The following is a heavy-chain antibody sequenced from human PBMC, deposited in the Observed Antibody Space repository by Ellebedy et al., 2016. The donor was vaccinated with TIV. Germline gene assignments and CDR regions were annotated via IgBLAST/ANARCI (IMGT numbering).Heavy chain of an antibody. J-gene: IGHJ4*02. Sequence: SGPTLVKPTQTLTLTCSSSGFSLTTAGVCMSWIRQAPGKALEWVARIDWDGDKYYSASLESRVTISKDNSKNQVVLTMTNMDPLDTGTYYCARILVDNGYFDYWGQGLPVTVSS. CDR1: GFSLTTAGVC. CDR2: IDWDGDK. D-gene: IGHD1-14*01. V-gene: IGHV2-70*11. CDR3: ARILVDNGYFDY.